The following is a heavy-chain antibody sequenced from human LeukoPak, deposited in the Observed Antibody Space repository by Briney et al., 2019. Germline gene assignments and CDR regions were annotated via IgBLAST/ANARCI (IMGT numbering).Heavy chain of an antibody. V-gene: IGHV4-39*01. J-gene: IGHJ4*02. CDR3: ARPSGGSYYY. Sequence: SETLSLTCPVSGGSISSSSYYWGWIRQPPGKGLEWIGSIYYSGSTYYNPSLKSRVTISVDTSKNQFSLKLSSVTAADTAVYYCARPSGGSYYYWGQGTLVTVSS. CDR1: GGSISSSSYY. CDR2: IYYSGST. D-gene: IGHD1-26*01.